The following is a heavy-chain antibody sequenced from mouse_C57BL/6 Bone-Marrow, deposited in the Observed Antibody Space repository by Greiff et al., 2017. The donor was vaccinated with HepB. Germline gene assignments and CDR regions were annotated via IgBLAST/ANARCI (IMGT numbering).Heavy chain of an antibody. CDR3: AREGGWLLRYFDV. V-gene: IGHV1-69*01. D-gene: IGHD2-3*01. CDR1: GYTFTSYW. CDR2: IDPSDSYT. Sequence: QVQLQQPGAELVMPGASVKLSCKASGYTFTSYWMHWVKQRPGQGLEWIGEIDPSDSYTTYNQKFKGKSTLPVDKSSSTAYMQLSSLTSEDSAVYYCAREGGWLLRYFDVWGTGTTVTVSS. J-gene: IGHJ1*03.